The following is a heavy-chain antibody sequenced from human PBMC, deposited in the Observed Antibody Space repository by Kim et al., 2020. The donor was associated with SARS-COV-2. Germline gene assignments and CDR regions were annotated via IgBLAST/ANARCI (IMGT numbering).Heavy chain of an antibody. CDR2: ISGGGDTI. V-gene: IGHV3-23*01. D-gene: IGHD1-26*01. Sequence: GGSLRLSCVASGFRFSSHAMTWVRQAPGKGLERVSIISGGGDTIYYADSVKGRFTVSRDNSKNTLYLQMNNLRAEDTALYFCAKDQSGNYYYYSGMDVWGPGTTVTVSS. CDR1: GFRFSSHA. CDR3: AKDQSGNYYYYSGMDV. J-gene: IGHJ6*02.